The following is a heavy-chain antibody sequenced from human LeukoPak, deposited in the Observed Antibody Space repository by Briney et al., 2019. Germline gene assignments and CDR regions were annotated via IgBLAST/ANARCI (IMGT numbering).Heavy chain of an antibody. J-gene: IGHJ3*02. V-gene: IGHV3-23*01. D-gene: IGHD3-10*02. CDR1: GFTFGNYA. Sequence: GGSLRLSCAASGFTFGNYAMNWVRQAPGKGLEWVSYISGGGANRHYSDSVKGRFTISRDNPKNTLYLQINNLRAEDTAMYYCAKCSAGYYHDASDIWGRGTMVTVSS. CDR3: AKCSAGYYHDASDI. CDR2: ISGGGANR.